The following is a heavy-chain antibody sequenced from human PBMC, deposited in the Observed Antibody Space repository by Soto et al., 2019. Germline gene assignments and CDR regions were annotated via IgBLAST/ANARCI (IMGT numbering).Heavy chain of an antibody. Sequence: QLQLQESGPGLVKPSETLSLTCTVSGGSISSSSYYWGWIRQPPGKGLEWIGSIYYSGSTYYNPSLKSRVTIPVATSKNHFSLKLSSVTAANTAVYYGARLHVSWYGTYYHNGMDVWGQGTTVTAPS. J-gene: IGHJ6*02. CDR3: ARLHVSWYGTYYHNGMDV. D-gene: IGHD2-21*01. CDR2: IYYSGST. CDR1: GGSISSSSYY. V-gene: IGHV4-39*01.